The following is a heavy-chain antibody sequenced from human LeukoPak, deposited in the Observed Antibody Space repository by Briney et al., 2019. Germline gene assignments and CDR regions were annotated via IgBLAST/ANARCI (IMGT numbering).Heavy chain of an antibody. V-gene: IGHV4-39*07. CDR2: TFYRGST. D-gene: IGHD3-10*01. CDR3: ARTVLLWFGELLGGWFDP. Sequence: SETLSLTCTVSGVSITTTSYYWGWIRQTSGKGLEWIGSTFYRGSTYYNPSLRSRVTISVDASKNQFSLKLSSVTAADTAVYYCARTVLLWFGELLGGWFDPWGQGTLVTVSS. J-gene: IGHJ5*02. CDR1: GVSITTTSYY.